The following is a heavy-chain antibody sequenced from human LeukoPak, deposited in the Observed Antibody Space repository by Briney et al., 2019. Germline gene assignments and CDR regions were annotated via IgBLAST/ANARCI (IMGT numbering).Heavy chain of an antibody. J-gene: IGHJ4*02. CDR2: IKQDGSEK. D-gene: IGHD3-10*01. V-gene: IGHV3-7*05. CDR3: ARDRGSQDY. CDR1: GFTFSTFW. Sequence: GGSLRLSCAASGFTFSTFWKSWVRQAPGKGLEWVANIKQDGSEKYYVDSVKGRFTISRDNAKNSLYLQMSSLRAEDTAVYYCARDRGSQDYWGQGTLVTVSS.